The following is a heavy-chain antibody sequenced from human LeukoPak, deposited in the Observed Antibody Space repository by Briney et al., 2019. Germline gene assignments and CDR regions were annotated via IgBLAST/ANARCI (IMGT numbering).Heavy chain of an antibody. V-gene: IGHV4-59*01. CDR2: ISYSGST. J-gene: IGHJ2*01. CDR1: GGSISNYY. Sequence: SETLSLTCTVSGGSISNYYWSWIRQPPGKGLEWIGYISYSGSTNFNPSLKSRVTMSLDTSKNQFSLTLSSVTAADTAVYYCARAPNWYFDLWGRGTLVTVSS. CDR3: ARAPNWYFDL.